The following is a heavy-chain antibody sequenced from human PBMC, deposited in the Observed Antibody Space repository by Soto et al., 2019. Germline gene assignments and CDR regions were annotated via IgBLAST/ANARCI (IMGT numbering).Heavy chain of an antibody. V-gene: IGHV2-5*02. J-gene: IGHJ4*02. D-gene: IGHD3-3*01. Sequence: QITLNESGPTVVRPTETLTLTCRFSGFSLTTSGVGVGWIRQSPGKAPEWLALIYWDDDKRYSASLKSRLTITKETSKNPVVLTVSDLHPTDTATYYCAHRVLRTVFGLVTTTAIYFDFWGQGTPVAVSS. CDR2: IYWDDDK. CDR3: AHRVLRTVFGLVTTTAIYFDF. CDR1: GFSLTTSGVG.